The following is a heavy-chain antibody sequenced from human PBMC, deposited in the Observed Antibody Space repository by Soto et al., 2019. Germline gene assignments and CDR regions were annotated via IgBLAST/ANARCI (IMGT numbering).Heavy chain of an antibody. J-gene: IGHJ5*02. V-gene: IGHV6-1*01. D-gene: IGHD6-19*01. CDR3: ARGDRQWPQINFDP. CDR2: TYYRSKWYN. CDR1: GDSVSSNSAS. Sequence: PSQTLSLTCAISGDSVSSNSASWNWIRQSPSRGLEWLGRTYYRSKWYNDYAVSVRSRITINPDTSKNQFSLQLNSVTPEDTAVYYCARGDRQWPQINFDPWGQGTLVTVSS.